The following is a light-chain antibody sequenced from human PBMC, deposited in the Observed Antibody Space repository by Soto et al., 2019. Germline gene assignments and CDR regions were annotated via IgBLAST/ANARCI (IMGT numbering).Light chain of an antibody. V-gene: IGKV3-20*01. Sequence: ESRLTRSPGNQSLSPGDRATLSCRASQSVSSNYLAWYQQKPGQAPRLLIYGASTRATGIPDRFSGSGSGTDFTLTISRLEPEDFAVYYCQQFSRYPLTFGGG. J-gene: IGKJ4*01. CDR3: QQFSRYPLT. CDR1: QSVSSNY. CDR2: GAS.